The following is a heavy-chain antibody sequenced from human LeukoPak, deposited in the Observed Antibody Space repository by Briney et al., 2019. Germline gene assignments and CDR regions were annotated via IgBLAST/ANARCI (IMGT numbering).Heavy chain of an antibody. CDR1: GYSFTSYW. CDR3: ARHQPSQGEGATDY. CDR2: IYPGDSDT. V-gene: IGHV5-51*01. J-gene: IGHJ4*02. Sequence: GASLQISCQGSGYSFTSYWIGWVRQLPGKGLEWMGIIYPGDSDTRYSPSFQGQVTISADKSISTACLQWSSLKASDTAMYYCARHQPSQGEGATDYWGQGTLVTVSS. D-gene: IGHD1-26*01.